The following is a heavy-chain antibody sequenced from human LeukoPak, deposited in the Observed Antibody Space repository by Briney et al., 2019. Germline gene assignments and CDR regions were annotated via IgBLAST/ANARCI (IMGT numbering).Heavy chain of an antibody. J-gene: IGHJ4*02. CDR3: VRAMDS. Sequence: GGSLRLSCVGFGFTFSSYWMNWVRQAPGKGLEWVANIKQDGSEKYYVDSVKGRFTISRDNAENSVYLQMYSLRAEDTAVYYCVRAMDSWGQGTLVTVSS. CDR1: GFTFSSYW. V-gene: IGHV3-7*03. CDR2: IKQDGSEK.